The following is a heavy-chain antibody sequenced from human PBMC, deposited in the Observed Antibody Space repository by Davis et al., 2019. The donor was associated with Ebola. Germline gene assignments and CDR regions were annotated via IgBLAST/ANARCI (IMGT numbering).Heavy chain of an antibody. J-gene: IGHJ4*02. Sequence: SETLSLTCAVYGGSFSGYYWSWIRQPPGKWLEWIGEINHSGSTNYNPSLKSRVTISVDTSQNQFSLKLSSVTAADTAVYYCAGGSVTNRPPDYWGQGTLVTVSS. CDR1: GGSFSGYY. CDR3: AGGSVTNRPPDY. D-gene: IGHD4-17*01. CDR2: INHSGST. V-gene: IGHV4-34*01.